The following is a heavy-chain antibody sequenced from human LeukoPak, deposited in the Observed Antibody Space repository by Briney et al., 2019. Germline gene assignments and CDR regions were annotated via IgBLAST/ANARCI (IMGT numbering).Heavy chain of an antibody. J-gene: IGHJ4*02. CDR2: IYYSGST. V-gene: IGHV4-59*01. Sequence: ASETLSLTCTVSGGSISSYYWSWIRQPPGKGLEWIGYIYYSGSTNYNPSLKSRVTISVDTSKNQFSLKLSSVTAADPAVYYCARVFGGNTAVDYWGQGTLVTVSS. D-gene: IGHD4-23*01. CDR3: ARVFGGNTAVDY. CDR1: GGSISSYY.